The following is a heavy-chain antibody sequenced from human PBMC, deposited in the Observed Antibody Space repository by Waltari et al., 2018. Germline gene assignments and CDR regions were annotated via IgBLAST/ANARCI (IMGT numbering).Heavy chain of an antibody. Sequence: QLQLQESGPGLVKPSETLSLTCPFSGGPISSSSSYYWGWMRQPPGKGLQWIATIYYRGTTYYNPSLKSRVSISVDTSKNQFSLKLSSVTAADTAVYYCARSTVSRSVDYWGQGTLVTVSS. CDR1: GGPISSSSSYY. CDR2: IYYRGTT. CDR3: ARSTVSRSVDY. J-gene: IGHJ4*02. V-gene: IGHV4-39*01.